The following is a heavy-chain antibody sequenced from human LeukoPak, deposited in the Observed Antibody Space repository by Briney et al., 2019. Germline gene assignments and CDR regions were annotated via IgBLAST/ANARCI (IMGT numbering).Heavy chain of an antibody. V-gene: IGHV1-24*01. Sequence: AASVKVSCKASGYTFTGYYMHWVRQAPGKGLEWMGGFDPEDGETIYAQKFQGRVTMTEDTSTDTAYMELSSLRSEDTAVYYCATGYYDSSGYGYFDLWGRGTLVTVSS. CDR3: ATGYYDSSGYGYFDL. J-gene: IGHJ2*01. CDR2: FDPEDGET. CDR1: GYTFTGYY. D-gene: IGHD3-22*01.